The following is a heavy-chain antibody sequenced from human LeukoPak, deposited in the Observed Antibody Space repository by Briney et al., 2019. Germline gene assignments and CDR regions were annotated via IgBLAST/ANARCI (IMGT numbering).Heavy chain of an antibody. J-gene: IGHJ3*02. D-gene: IGHD3-22*01. CDR2: VGHSGSA. CDR1: GGSFSAYF. V-gene: IGHV4-34*01. Sequence: SETLSLTCAVSGGSFSAYFWRWIRQPPGKGLEWIGDVGHSGSADYNTSLKSRVTISTDPSKSQFSLTLTSVTAADTAVYYCATRGDYSDTSGNSYDALDIWGQGTMVTVSS. CDR3: ATRGDYSDTSGNSYDALDI.